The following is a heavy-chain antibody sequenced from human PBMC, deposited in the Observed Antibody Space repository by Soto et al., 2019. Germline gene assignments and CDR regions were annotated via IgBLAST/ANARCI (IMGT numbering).Heavy chain of an antibody. Sequence: QVQLVQSGAEVKKPGASVKVSCKGSGYTFTGYYMHWVRQAPGQGLAWMGWMNPNSGGTNYAQKFQGWVTMTRDTSISTAYMELSRLISDDTAVYYCARGSIVVVPAPSQYYFDYWCHGTLVTVSS. CDR1: GYTFTGYY. J-gene: IGHJ4*01. V-gene: IGHV1-2*04. CDR3: ARGSIVVVPAPSQYYFDY. D-gene: IGHD2-2*01. CDR2: MNPNSGGT.